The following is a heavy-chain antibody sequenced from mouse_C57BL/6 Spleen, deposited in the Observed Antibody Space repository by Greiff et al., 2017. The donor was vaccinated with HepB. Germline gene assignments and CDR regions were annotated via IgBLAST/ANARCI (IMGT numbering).Heavy chain of an antibody. Sequence: QVQLQQPGAELVMPGASVKLSCKASGYTFTSYWMHWVNQRPGQGLEWIGEIDPSDSYTNYHQKFKGKSTLTVDKSSSTAYMQLSSLTSEDSAVYYCARRGNYPWYFDVWGTGTTVTVSS. CDR2: IDPSDSYT. J-gene: IGHJ1*03. V-gene: IGHV1-69*01. CDR1: GYTFTSYW. CDR3: ARRGNYPWYFDV. D-gene: IGHD2-1*01.